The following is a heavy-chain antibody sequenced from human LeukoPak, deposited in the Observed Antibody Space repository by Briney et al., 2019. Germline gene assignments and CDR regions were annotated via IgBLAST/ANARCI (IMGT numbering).Heavy chain of an antibody. J-gene: IGHJ3*02. V-gene: IGHV4-59*01. CDR1: GGSISSYY. D-gene: IGHD1-26*01. CDR3: ARAGRWEGRPHAFDI. Sequence: SETLSLTCTVSGGSISSYYWSWIRQPPGKGLEWIGYTYYSGISNYNPSLKSRVTISVDTSKNQFSLKLSSVTAADTAVYYCARAGRWEGRPHAFDIWGQGTMVTVSS. CDR2: TYYSGIS.